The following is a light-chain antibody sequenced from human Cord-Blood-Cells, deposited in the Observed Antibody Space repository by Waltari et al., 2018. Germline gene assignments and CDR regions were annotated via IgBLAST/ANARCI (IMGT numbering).Light chain of an antibody. J-gene: IGKJ1*01. CDR2: GAS. Sequence: DIQMTQSPCSLSASVGDRVTTTCRASQSISSYLNWYQQKPGKAPKLLIYGASSLQSGVPSRFSGSGSGTDFTLAIGSLQPEDFATYYCQQSDSTPWTFGQGTKVEIK. CDR1: QSISSY. CDR3: QQSDSTPWT. V-gene: IGKV1-39*01.